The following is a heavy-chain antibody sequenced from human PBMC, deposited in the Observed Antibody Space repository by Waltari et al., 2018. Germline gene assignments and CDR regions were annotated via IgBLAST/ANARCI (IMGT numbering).Heavy chain of an antibody. V-gene: IGHV4-61*02. CDR1: RGSISSGTYY. Sequence: QMQLQESGPGLLKPSQTLSLTCTVSRGSISSGTYYWGWIRQAPGKGLEWIGRIYLNGGTKYNPSLKSRVSISADPSKNQFSLTLTSLTAADTAVYYCARMTTVLYYFDFWGRGTLVTVSS. CDR3: ARMTTVLYYFDF. D-gene: IGHD4-17*01. J-gene: IGHJ4*02. CDR2: IYLNGGT.